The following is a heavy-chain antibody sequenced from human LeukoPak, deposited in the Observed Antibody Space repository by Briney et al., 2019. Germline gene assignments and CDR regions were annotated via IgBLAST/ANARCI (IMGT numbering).Heavy chain of an antibody. J-gene: IGHJ4*02. V-gene: IGHV4-59*08. CDR1: GGSISGYY. D-gene: IGHD3-10*01. CDR2: IFYSGRT. CDR3: ARLTPKYGSGSYYH. Sequence: SETLSLTCTVSGGSISGYYWSWIRQPPGKGLQWIGYIFYSGRTNYNPSLKSRVTISVDTSKKQISLKLSSVTAADTAVYYCARLTPKYGSGSYYHWGQGTLVTVSS.